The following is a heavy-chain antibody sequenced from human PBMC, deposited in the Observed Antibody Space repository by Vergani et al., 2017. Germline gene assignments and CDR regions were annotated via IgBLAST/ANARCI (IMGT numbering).Heavy chain of an antibody. D-gene: IGHD3-9*01. Sequence: QINLRESGATLVKPTQTLTLSCTFSGFSLTTGGEGVGWNRPPPGRALEWLAFVYWNDDEHYSPSLKSRITITKDTCKNEVILTMATMAHVETATYYCVHRLSYFDWDWVFDVLGPGTMVTVP. CDR2: VYWNDDE. V-gene: IGHV2-5*01. CDR3: VHRLSYFDWDWVFDV. CDR1: GFSLTTGGEG. J-gene: IGHJ3*01.